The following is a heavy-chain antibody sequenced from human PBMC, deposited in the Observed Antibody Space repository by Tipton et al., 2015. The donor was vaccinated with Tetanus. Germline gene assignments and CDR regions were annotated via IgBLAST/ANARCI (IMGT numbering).Heavy chain of an antibody. D-gene: IGHD5-18*01. CDR2: IYYSGST. CDR3: ARGPLDTARHFDF. J-gene: IGHJ4*02. Sequence: TLSLTCTVSGGSVSSGSYYWSWIRQPPGKGLEWIGYIYYSGSTNYNPSLKSRVTISVDTSKNQFSLKLSSVTAADTAVYYCARGPLDTARHFDFWGQGTLVIVSS. CDR1: GGSVSSGSYY. V-gene: IGHV4-61*01.